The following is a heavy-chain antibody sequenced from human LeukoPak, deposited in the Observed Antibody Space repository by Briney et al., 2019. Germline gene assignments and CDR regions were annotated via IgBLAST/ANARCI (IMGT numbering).Heavy chain of an antibody. CDR3: ARAGLYNWNYEGTAYFDY. CDR2: INWNGGST. J-gene: IGHJ4*02. D-gene: IGHD1-7*01. V-gene: IGHV3-20*04. CDR1: GFRFSTYW. Sequence: GGSLRLSCAASGFRFSTYWMHWVRQAPGKGLEWVSGINWNGGSTGYADSVKGRFTISRDNAKNSLYLQMNSLRAEDTALYYCARAGLYNWNYEGTAYFDYWGQGTLVTVSS.